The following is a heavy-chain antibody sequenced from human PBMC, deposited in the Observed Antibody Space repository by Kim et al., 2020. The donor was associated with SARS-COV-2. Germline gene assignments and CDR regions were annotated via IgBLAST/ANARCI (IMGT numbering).Heavy chain of an antibody. D-gene: IGHD3-16*02. CDR3: AGDGDAPIVDFDY. J-gene: IGHJ4*02. V-gene: IGHV3-74*01. CDR2: IKPDGTAT. CDR1: GFTFSDYW. Sequence: GGSLRLPCAASGFTFSDYWMYWVRQVPGKGLVSVSYIKPDGTATGYAASVKGRFTISRDNAKNTLYLQMNSLRAEDTALYYCAGDGDAPIVDFDYWGQGTLVTVSS.